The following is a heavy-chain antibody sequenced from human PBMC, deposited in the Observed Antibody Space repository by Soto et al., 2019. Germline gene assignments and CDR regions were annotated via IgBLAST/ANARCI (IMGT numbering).Heavy chain of an antibody. V-gene: IGHV4-30-4*01. CDR1: GGSISSGDYY. J-gene: IGHJ5*02. CDR2: IYYSGST. Sequence: TLSLTCTVSGGSISSGDYYWRWIRQPPGKGLEWIGYIYYSGSTYYNPSLKSRVTISVDTSKNQFSLKLSSVTAADTAVYYCAREVTIFGVSAANWFDPWGQGTLVTVSS. D-gene: IGHD3-3*01. CDR3: AREVTIFGVSAANWFDP.